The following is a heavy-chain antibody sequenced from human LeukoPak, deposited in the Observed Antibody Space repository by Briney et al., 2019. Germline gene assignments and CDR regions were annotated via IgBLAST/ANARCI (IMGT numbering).Heavy chain of an antibody. CDR2: INAYNGDT. CDR1: GYTFTSYY. D-gene: IGHD4-23*01. CDR3: AARVVISTGDTFDI. J-gene: IGHJ3*02. V-gene: IGHV1-18*04. Sequence: ASVKVSCKASGYTFTSYYMHWVRQAPGQGLEWMGWINAYNGDTNFAQKIQGRVTMTTDTSTNTAYMELGSLRSDDTAVYYCAARVVISTGDTFDIWGQGTMVTVSS.